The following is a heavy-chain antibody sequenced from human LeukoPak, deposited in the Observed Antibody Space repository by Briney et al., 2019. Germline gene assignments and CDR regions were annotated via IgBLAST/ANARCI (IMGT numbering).Heavy chain of an antibody. CDR1: GFTFSSYE. V-gene: IGHV3-48*03. D-gene: IGHD5-24*01. Sequence: PGGSLRLSCAASGFTFSSYEMNWVRQAPGKGLEWISYISSSGRTIYYADSVKGRFTISRDNAKNSLYLQMNSLRVEDTAVYYCVRDEGGGDGYRVDAFDIWGQGTMVTVSS. CDR3: VRDEGGGDGYRVDAFDI. J-gene: IGHJ3*02. CDR2: ISSSGRTI.